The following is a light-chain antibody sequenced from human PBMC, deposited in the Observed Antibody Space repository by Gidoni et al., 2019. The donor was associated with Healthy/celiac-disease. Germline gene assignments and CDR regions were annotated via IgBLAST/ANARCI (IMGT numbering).Light chain of an antibody. Sequence: EIVMTQSPATLSVSPGERATLPCRASQSVSSNLAWYQQKPGKAPRLLIDGASTRATGIPARFSGSGFGTEFTLTISRLQSEDFAVYYCQQYNNWPRTFGQGTKVEIK. J-gene: IGKJ1*01. CDR2: GAS. CDR3: QQYNNWPRT. CDR1: QSVSSN. V-gene: IGKV3-15*01.